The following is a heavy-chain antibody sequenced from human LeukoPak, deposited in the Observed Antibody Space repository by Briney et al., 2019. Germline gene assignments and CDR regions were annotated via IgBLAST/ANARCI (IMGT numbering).Heavy chain of an antibody. D-gene: IGHD6-19*01. V-gene: IGHV4-39*07. Sequence: SETLSLTCTVSGGSISGGSYYWGWIRQPPGKGLEWIGTVSYSGTTYYKSSLKSRVTIFVDTSKNQLSLQLTSVTAADTAVYYCTKATQWLAFDYWGRGTLVTVSS. J-gene: IGHJ4*02. CDR3: TKATQWLAFDY. CDR1: GGSISGGSYY. CDR2: VSYSGTT.